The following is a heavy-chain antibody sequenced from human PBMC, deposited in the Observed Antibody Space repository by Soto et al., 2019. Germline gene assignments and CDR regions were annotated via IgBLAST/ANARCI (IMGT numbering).Heavy chain of an antibody. V-gene: IGHV3-53*01. D-gene: IGHD1-1*01. CDR2: LYDLDGS. Sequence: GALRLSCAASGLTVSGKKYVAWVRQAPGKGLEWVSGLYDLDGSFCSDSVKGRFTTSSDSSKTTVYLQMNDLRPADTAVYYCATWHEREHAYDVWGQGTPVTVSS. CDR3: ATWHEREHAYDV. CDR1: GLTVSGKKY. J-gene: IGHJ3*01.